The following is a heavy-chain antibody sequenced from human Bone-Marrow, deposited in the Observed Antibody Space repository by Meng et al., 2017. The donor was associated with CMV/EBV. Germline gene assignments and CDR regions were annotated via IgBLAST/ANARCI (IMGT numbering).Heavy chain of an antibody. CDR3: AREGYYDSGGYPRDAFDI. J-gene: IGHJ3*02. CDR2: ISYDGSNK. Sequence: GESLKISCAASGFTFSSYAMHWVRQAPGKGLEWVAVISYDGSNKYYADSVKGRFTISRDNSKNTLYLQMNSLRAEDTAVYYCAREGYYDSGGYPRDAFDIWGQGTMVTVSS. CDR1: GFTFSSYA. D-gene: IGHD3-22*01. V-gene: IGHV3-30-3*01.